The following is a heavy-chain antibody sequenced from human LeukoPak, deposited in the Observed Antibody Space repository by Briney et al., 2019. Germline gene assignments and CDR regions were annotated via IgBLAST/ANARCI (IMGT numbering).Heavy chain of an antibody. V-gene: IGHV4-61*01. Sequence: SETLSLTCTVSGGSVSSGSYYWSWIRQPPGKGLEWIGYIYYSGSTNYNPSLKRRVTISVDTSKNQFSLMLSSVTAADTAVYYCARYCSGGSCPYYFDYWGQGTLVTVSS. CDR1: GGSVSSGSYY. J-gene: IGHJ4*02. CDR3: ARYCSGGSCPYYFDY. CDR2: IYYSGST. D-gene: IGHD2-15*01.